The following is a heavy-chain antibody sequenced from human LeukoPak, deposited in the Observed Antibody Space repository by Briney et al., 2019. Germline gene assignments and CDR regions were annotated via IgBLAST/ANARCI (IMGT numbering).Heavy chain of an antibody. CDR3: ARDEGLDPYYFDY. Sequence: PGRSLRLSCAASGFTFSSYGMHWVRQAPGKGLEWVAVIWYDGSNKYYADSVKGRFTISRDNSKNTLYLQMNSLRAEDTAVYYCARDEGLDPYYFDYWGQGTLATVSS. J-gene: IGHJ4*02. CDR1: GFTFSSYG. D-gene: IGHD3/OR15-3a*01. V-gene: IGHV3-33*01. CDR2: IWYDGSNK.